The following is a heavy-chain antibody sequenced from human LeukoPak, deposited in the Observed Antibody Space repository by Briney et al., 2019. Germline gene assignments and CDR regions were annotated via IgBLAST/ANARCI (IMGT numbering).Heavy chain of an antibody. V-gene: IGHV1-8*01. CDR2: MNPKTGKT. Sequence: ASVKVSCKTSGYTFSNYEINWVRQAAGRGLEWVGWMNPKTGKTAYARNLQGRVTITRDTSISTAYMDLSALRSEDTAVYYCARIRPVTTGLKGYYFDYWGQGTLVTVSS. D-gene: IGHD1-1*01. J-gene: IGHJ4*02. CDR1: GYTFSNYE. CDR3: ARIRPVTTGLKGYYFDY.